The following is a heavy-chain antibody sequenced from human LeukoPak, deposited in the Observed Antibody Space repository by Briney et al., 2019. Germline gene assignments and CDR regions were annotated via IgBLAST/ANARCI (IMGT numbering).Heavy chain of an antibody. Sequence: AGGSLRLSCTASGFTFSSTGMHWVRQAPGKGLGWVSYIRYDGNNKYYGDSVKGRLTVSRDNSKNTLYLQMNSLRVEDAAVYYCARTYNPDYWGQGTLVTVSS. V-gene: IGHV3-30*02. J-gene: IGHJ4*02. CDR3: ARTYNPDY. CDR2: IRYDGNNK. D-gene: IGHD1-14*01. CDR1: GFTFSSTG.